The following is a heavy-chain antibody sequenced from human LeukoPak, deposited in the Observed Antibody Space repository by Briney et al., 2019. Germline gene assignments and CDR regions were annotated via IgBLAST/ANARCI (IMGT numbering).Heavy chain of an antibody. CDR3: TTARATTEVDY. Sequence: GGSLRLSCAASGFTFSSYAMSWVRQAPGKGLEWVSAISGSGGSTYYADSVKGRFTISRDNSKNTLYLQMNSLKTEDTAMYYCTTARATTEVDYWGQGTLVTVSS. D-gene: IGHD1-1*01. V-gene: IGHV3-23*01. CDR1: GFTFSSYA. CDR2: ISGSGGST. J-gene: IGHJ4*02.